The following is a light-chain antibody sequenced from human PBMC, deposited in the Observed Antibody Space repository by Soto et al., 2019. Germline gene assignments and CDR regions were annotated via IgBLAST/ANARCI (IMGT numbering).Light chain of an antibody. CDR2: GAF. CDR1: PSVTNF. V-gene: IGKV3-11*01. Sequence: EIVLTQSPATLSLSPGERATLSCRASPSVTNFLAWYQQKPGQAPRLLIYGAFNRATGIPARFSGSGSGTDFTLTISSLELEDSAIDDWHQRNIWPPVTFGKGTRLEI. J-gene: IGKJ5*01. CDR3: HQRNIWPPVT.